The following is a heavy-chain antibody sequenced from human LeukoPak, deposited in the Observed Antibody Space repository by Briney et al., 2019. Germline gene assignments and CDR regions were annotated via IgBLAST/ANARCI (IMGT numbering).Heavy chain of an antibody. Sequence: GGSLRLSCAASGFSFSSYEMNWVRQAPGKGLEWVSYISSSGSIMYSADSVKGRFTISRDNAKNSLYLQMNSLRAEDTAIYYCSGQYSSSSVVDYWGQGTLVPVSS. CDR2: ISSSGSIM. V-gene: IGHV3-48*03. CDR3: SGQYSSSSVVDY. J-gene: IGHJ4*02. CDR1: GFSFSSYE. D-gene: IGHD6-6*01.